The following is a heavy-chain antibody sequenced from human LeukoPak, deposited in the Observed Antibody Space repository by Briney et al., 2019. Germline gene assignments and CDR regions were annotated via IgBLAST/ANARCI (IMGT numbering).Heavy chain of an antibody. V-gene: IGHV1-18*01. CDR3: GRGSAAAGKGYFDY. D-gene: IGHD6-13*01. CDR1: GYTFTSYG. Sequence: GASVKVSCKASGYTFTSYGISWVRQAPGQGLEWMGWISAYSGDTNYAQKFQGRATMTTGTSTSTAYMELRSLSSDDTAVYYCGRGSAAAGKGYFDYWGQGTLVTVSS. J-gene: IGHJ4*02. CDR2: ISAYSGDT.